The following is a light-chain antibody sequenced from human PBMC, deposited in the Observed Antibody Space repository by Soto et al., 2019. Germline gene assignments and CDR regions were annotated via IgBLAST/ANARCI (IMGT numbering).Light chain of an antibody. J-gene: IGLJ1*01. CDR2: EVS. CDR1: SSDVGSYNL. Sequence: QSVLTQPASVSGSPGQSFTISCTGTSSDVGSYNLVSWYQQHPGKAPKLMIYEVSKRPSGVSNRFSGSKSGNTASLTISGLQAEDEADYYCCSYAGSSIYYVFGTGTKVTVL. V-gene: IGLV2-23*02. CDR3: CSYAGSSIYYV.